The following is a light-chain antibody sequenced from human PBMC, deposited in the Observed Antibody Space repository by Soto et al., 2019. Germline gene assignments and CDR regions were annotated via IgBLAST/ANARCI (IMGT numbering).Light chain of an antibody. CDR2: EVT. CDR3: SSFAGGGNPVL. Sequence: QSALTQPPSASGSLGQSVTISCTGTSSDVGGYNYVSWHQQHPGKAPKLMIYEVTKRPSGVPDRFSGSKSGNTPSLTVSGLQAEDEADYYCSSFAGGGNPVLFGGGTKLTVL. J-gene: IGLJ2*01. V-gene: IGLV2-8*01. CDR1: SSDVGGYNY.